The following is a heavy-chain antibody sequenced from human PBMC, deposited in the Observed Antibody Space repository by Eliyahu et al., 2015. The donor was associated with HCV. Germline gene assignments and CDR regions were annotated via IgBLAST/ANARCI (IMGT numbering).Heavy chain of an antibody. J-gene: IGHJ3*02. Sequence: QVQLQQWGAGLLKPSETLSLTCAVYGGSFSGYYWSWIRQPPGKGLEWIGEINHSGSTNYNPSLKSRVTISVDTSKNQFSLKLSSVTAADTAVYYCARGLGRAAAGTRGCAFDIWGQGTMVTVSS. CDR1: GGSFSGYY. CDR2: INHSGST. CDR3: ARGLGRAAAGTRGCAFDI. V-gene: IGHV4-34*01. D-gene: IGHD6-13*01.